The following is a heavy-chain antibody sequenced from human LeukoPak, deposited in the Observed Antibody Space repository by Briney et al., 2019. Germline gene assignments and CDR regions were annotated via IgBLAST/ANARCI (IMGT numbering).Heavy chain of an antibody. Sequence: SETLSLTCAVYGGSFSGYYWSWIRQPPGKGLEWIGEINHSGSTNYNPSLKSRVTISVDTSKNQFSLKLSSVTAADTAVYYCARGLRGYGSGSTFDYWGQGTLVTVSS. V-gene: IGHV4-34*01. CDR2: INHSGST. CDR1: GGSFSGYY. CDR3: ARGLRGYGSGSTFDY. J-gene: IGHJ4*02. D-gene: IGHD3-10*01.